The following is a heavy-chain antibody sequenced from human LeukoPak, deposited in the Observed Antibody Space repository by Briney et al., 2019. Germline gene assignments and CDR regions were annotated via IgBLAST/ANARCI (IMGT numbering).Heavy chain of an antibody. CDR3: AKVGDGYYFDY. D-gene: IGHD5-24*01. Sequence: GGSLRLSCAASGFIFSSYGMHWVRQAPGKGLEWVAVIWYDGSNKYYADSVKGRFTISRDNSKNTLYLQMNSLRAEDTAVYFCAKVGDGYYFDYWGQGTVVTVSS. V-gene: IGHV3-30*02. CDR1: GFIFSSYG. CDR2: IWYDGSNK. J-gene: IGHJ4*02.